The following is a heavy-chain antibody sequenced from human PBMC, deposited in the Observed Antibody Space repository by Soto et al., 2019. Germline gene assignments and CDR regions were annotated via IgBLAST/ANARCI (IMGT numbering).Heavy chain of an antibody. CDR2: QSQSGGT. J-gene: IGHJ6*03. Sequence: SETLSLTCTVSGVSISNYYWSWIRQPPGKGLEWIGSQSQSGGTNYNPSLKIPVSISVDPSKSQFSLRLTSVTAADTAVYYCVRGLLRRSGGRNSYFMDVWGKGATVTVSS. V-gene: IGHV4-59*01. CDR1: GVSISNYY. CDR3: VRGLLRRSGGRNSYFMDV. D-gene: IGHD4-4*01.